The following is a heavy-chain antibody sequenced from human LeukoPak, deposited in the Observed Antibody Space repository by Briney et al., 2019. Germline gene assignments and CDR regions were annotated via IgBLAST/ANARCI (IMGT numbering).Heavy chain of an antibody. J-gene: IGHJ4*02. CDR1: GFTFSSYS. V-gene: IGHV3-21*01. Sequence: GGSLRLSCAVSGFTFSSYSMNWVRQAPGKGLEWVSSLSSSSSYIYYTDSVKGRFTISRDNAKNSLYLQMNSLRAEDTAVYYCARDIYGGNWPNDYWGQGTLVTVSS. D-gene: IGHD4-23*01. CDR3: ARDIYGGNWPNDY. CDR2: LSSSSSYI.